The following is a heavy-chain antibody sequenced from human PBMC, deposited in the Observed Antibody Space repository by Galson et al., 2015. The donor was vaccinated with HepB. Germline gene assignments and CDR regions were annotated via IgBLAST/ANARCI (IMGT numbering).Heavy chain of an antibody. CDR3: AGIRPGSDFDY. CDR2: IIPILGIA. D-gene: IGHD6-19*01. V-gene: IGHV1-69*02. Sequence: SVKVSCKASGGTFSSYTISWVRRAPGQGLEWMGRIIPILGIANYAQKFQGRVTITADKSTSTAYMELSSLRSEDTAVYYCAGIRPGSDFDYWGQGTLVTVSS. CDR1: GGTFSSYT. J-gene: IGHJ4*02.